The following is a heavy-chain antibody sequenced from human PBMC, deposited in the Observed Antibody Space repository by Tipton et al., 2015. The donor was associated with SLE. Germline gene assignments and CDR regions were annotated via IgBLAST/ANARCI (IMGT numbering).Heavy chain of an antibody. Sequence: RSLRLSCAASGFTFSSYAMHWVRQAPGKGLEWVAVISYDGTNKYYADSVKGRFTISRDNSKNTLYLQMNSLRAEDTAVYYCARDCGYGSASHWGQGTLVTVSS. CDR3: ARDCGYGSASH. J-gene: IGHJ4*02. CDR2: ISYDGTNK. V-gene: IGHV3-30*04. CDR1: GFTFSSYA. D-gene: IGHD3-10*01.